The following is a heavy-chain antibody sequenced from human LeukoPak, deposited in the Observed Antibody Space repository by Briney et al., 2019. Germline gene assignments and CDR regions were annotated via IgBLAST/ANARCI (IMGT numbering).Heavy chain of an antibody. CDR1: GGSFSGYY. D-gene: IGHD3-10*01. CDR3: ARGLQLLWFGELYLARFDL. V-gene: IGHV4-34*01. Sequence: SETLSLTCAVYGGSFSGYYWSWIRQPPGKGLEWIGEINHSGSTNYNPSLKSRVTISVDTSKNQFSLKLSSVTAADTAVYYCARGLQLLWFGELYLARFDLWGQGTLVTVSS. J-gene: IGHJ5*02. CDR2: INHSGST.